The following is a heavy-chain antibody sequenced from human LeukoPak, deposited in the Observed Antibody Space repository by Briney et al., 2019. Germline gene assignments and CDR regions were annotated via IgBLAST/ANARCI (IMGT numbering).Heavy chain of an antibody. CDR3: AKDPRTLLWFGELSPRYFDY. D-gene: IGHD3-10*01. V-gene: IGHV3-30*18. J-gene: IGHJ4*02. CDR2: ISYDGSNK. CDR1: GFTFSSYG. Sequence: GRSLRLSCAASGFTFSSYGMHWVRQAPGKGLEWVAVISYDGSNKYYADSVKGRFTISRDNSKNTLYLQMNSLRAEDTAVYYCAKDPRTLLWFGELSPRYFDYWGQGTLVTVSS.